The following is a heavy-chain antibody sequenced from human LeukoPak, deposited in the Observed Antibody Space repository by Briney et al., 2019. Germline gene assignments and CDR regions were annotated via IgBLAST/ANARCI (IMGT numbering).Heavy chain of an antibody. V-gene: IGHV4-4*07. D-gene: IGHD3-3*02. CDR2: IYTSGST. CDR3: ARGLAPNWFDP. CDR1: GGSISNYY. J-gene: IGHJ5*02. Sequence: SETLSLTCIVSGGSISNYYWTWIRQPAGKGLEWIGRIYTSGSTNYNPSLKSRVTMSVDTSKSQFSLKLTSVTAADTAVYYCARGLAPNWFDPWGQGTLVTVSS.